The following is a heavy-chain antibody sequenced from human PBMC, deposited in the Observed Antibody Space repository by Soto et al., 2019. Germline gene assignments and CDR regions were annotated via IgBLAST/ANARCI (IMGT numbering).Heavy chain of an antibody. CDR3: ARRGEGYYYYYGMDV. Sequence: SETLSLTCAVYGGSFSGYYWSWIRQPPGKGLEWIGEINHSGSTNYSPSLKSRVTISVDTSKNQFSLKLSSVTAADTAVYYCARRGEGYYYYYGMDVWGQGATVTISS. V-gene: IGHV4-34*01. J-gene: IGHJ6*02. CDR2: INHSGST. D-gene: IGHD3-16*01. CDR1: GGSFSGYY.